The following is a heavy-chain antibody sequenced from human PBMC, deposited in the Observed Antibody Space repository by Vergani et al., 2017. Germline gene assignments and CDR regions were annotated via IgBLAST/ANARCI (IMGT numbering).Heavy chain of an antibody. V-gene: IGHV4-39*01. J-gene: IGHJ5*02. CDR2: IYYSGST. D-gene: IGHD3-22*01. CDR1: GGSISSSSYY. Sequence: QAQLQESGPGLVKPSETLSLTCTVSGGSISSSSYYWGWIRQPPGKGLEWIGSIYYSGSTYYNPSLKSRVTISVDTSKNQFSLKLSSVTAADTAVYYCARVFYYDSSGSEYNWFDPWGQGTLVTVSS. CDR3: ARVFYYDSSGSEYNWFDP.